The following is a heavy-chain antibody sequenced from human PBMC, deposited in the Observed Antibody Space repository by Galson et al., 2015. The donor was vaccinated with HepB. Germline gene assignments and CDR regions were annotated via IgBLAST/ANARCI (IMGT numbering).Heavy chain of an antibody. CDR1: GFIFSYAW. J-gene: IGHJ4*02. Sequence: SLRLSCAASGFIFSYAWMNWVRQAPGKGLEWVGRIKSKTDGGTTEYSAHVKGRITISRDDSKNTLYVQMNSLKNTDTSVYYCTNFGGNSTGSPFAYWGQGTLVTVSS. V-gene: IGHV3-15*01. CDR3: TNFGGNSTGSPFAY. CDR2: IKSKTDGGTT. D-gene: IGHD4-23*01.